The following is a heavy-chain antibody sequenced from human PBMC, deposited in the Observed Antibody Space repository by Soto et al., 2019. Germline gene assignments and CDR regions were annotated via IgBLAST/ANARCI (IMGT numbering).Heavy chain of an antibody. J-gene: IGHJ6*02. CDR1: GFTVSGNY. V-gene: IGHV3-53*01. D-gene: IGHD2-21*01. CDR2: IYTDDNI. Sequence: EVQLVESGGGLVQPGGSLRLSCAASGFTVSGNYVTWVPQAPGKGLEWVSVIYTDDNIYYADSVTGRFTISRDNSKNTFYLQMNRLRVEDTAVYYWATELIAKYGMDVWGQGTTVTVSS. CDR3: ATELIAKYGMDV.